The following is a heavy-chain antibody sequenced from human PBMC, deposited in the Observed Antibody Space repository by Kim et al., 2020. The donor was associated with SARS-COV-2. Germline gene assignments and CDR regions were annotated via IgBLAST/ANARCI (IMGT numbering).Heavy chain of an antibody. J-gene: IGHJ4*02. D-gene: IGHD1-26*01. CDR3: AKDPPRVGATRIC. Sequence: YADSVKGRFTISRDNSKNTLYLQMTSLRAEDTAVYYCAKDPPRVGATRICWGQGTLVTVSS. V-gene: IGHV3-23*01.